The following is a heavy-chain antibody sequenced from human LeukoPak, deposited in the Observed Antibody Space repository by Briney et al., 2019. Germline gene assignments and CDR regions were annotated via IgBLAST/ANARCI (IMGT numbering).Heavy chain of an antibody. CDR2: IYHSGST. CDR1: GYSISSGYY. V-gene: IGHV4-38-2*01. Sequence: SETLSLTCAVSGYSISSGYYWGWIRPPPGKGLEWIGSIYHSGSTYYNPSLKSRVTISVDTSKNQFSLKLSSVTAADTAVYYCARGISGCFDAFDIWGQGTMVTVSS. D-gene: IGHD1-26*01. J-gene: IGHJ3*02. CDR3: ARGISGCFDAFDI.